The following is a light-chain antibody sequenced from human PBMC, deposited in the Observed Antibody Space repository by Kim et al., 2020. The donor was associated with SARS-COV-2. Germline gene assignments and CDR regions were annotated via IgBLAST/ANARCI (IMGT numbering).Light chain of an antibody. CDR3: QHYGSSSGT. CDR2: SAS. J-gene: IGKJ1*01. V-gene: IGKV3-20*01. Sequence: EIVLPQSPCPLSLSPGNRATLSCRASQSITRNYLAWYQQKGGQAPRLLIHSASSRANGIPDRISGSGSGTDFTLTISRLEPEDFAVYYCQHYGSSSGTFGPGTKVDIK. CDR1: QSITRNY.